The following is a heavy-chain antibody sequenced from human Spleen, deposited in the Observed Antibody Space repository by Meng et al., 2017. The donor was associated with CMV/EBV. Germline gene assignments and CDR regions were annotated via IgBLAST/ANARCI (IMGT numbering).Heavy chain of an antibody. Sequence: SETLSLTCTVSGGCVTDYYWSWIRQPPGKGLEWIGYFYYSGSTRYNPSLESRVTISVDTSKNHFSLKLTSVTAADTAIYYCARGYYYDSSGYYAVSAFDIWGQGTMVTVSS. V-gene: IGHV4-59*02. D-gene: IGHD3-22*01. J-gene: IGHJ3*02. CDR1: GGCVTDYY. CDR3: ARGYYYDSSGYYAVSAFDI. CDR2: FYYSGST.